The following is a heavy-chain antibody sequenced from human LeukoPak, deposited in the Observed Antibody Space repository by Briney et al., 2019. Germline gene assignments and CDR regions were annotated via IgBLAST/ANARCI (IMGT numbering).Heavy chain of an antibody. CDR2: IYYSGST. D-gene: IGHD3-10*01. V-gene: IGHV4-59*01. CDR1: GGSISSYY. J-gene: IGHJ4*02. Sequence: KPSETLSLTCTVSGGSISSYYWSWIRQPPGKGLEWIGYIYYSGSTNYNPSLKSRVTISVDTSKNQFSLKLSSVTAADTAVYYCARDRDHFDYWGQGTLVTVSS. CDR3: ARDRDHFDY.